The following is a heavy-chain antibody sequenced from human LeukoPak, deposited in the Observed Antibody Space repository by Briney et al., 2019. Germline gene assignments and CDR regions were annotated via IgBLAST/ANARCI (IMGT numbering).Heavy chain of an antibody. CDR3: AGDRSSGWWGDFDY. CDR1: GYTFTSYG. V-gene: IGHV1-18*01. Sequence: GASVKVSCKASGYTFTSYGISWVRQAPGQGLEWMGWISAYNGNTNYAQKLQGRVTMTTDTSTSTAYMELRSLRSDDTAVYYCAGDRSSGWWGDFDYWGQGTLVTVSS. D-gene: IGHD6-19*01. J-gene: IGHJ4*02. CDR2: ISAYNGNT.